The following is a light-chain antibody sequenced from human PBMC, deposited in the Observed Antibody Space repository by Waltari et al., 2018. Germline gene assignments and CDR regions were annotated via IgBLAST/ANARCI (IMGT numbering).Light chain of an antibody. J-gene: IGKJ3*01. CDR2: GAS. Sequence: EIVLTQSPGTLSLSPGERATLSCRASQSVSSSYLAWYQQKPGQAPRLLISGASSRATGIPYRFSGSGSGTDFTLTISRLEPEDFAVYYCQQYGSSRDSTFGPGTKVDIK. CDR1: QSVSSSY. V-gene: IGKV3-20*01. CDR3: QQYGSSRDST.